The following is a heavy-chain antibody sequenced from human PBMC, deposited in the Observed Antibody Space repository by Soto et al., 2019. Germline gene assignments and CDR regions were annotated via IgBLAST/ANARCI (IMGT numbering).Heavy chain of an antibody. CDR3: ASAQLAVLRRVLDY. CDR2: ISYDGSNK. CDR1: GFTFSSYA. V-gene: IGHV3-30-3*01. J-gene: IGHJ4*02. Sequence: QVQLVESGGGVVQPGRSLRLSCAASGFTFSSYAMHWVRQAPGKGLEWVAVISYDGSNKYYADSVKGRFTISRDNSKNTLCLQMNSLRAEDTAVYYCASAQLAVLRRVLDYWGQGTLVTVSS. D-gene: IGHD1-1*01.